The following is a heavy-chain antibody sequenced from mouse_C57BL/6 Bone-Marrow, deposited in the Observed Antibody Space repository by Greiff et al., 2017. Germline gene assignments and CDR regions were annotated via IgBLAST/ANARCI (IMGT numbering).Heavy chain of an antibody. CDR1: GYTFTSYD. CDR3: ARLTGFAY. D-gene: IGHD4-1*01. J-gene: IGHJ3*01. Sequence: VKLMESGPELVKPGASVKLSCKASGYTFTSYDINWVKQRPGQGLAWIGWIYPRDGSTKYNEKFKGKATLTVDTSSSTAYMELHSLTSEDSAVYFCARLTGFAYWGQGTLVTVSA. V-gene: IGHV1-85*01. CDR2: IYPRDGST.